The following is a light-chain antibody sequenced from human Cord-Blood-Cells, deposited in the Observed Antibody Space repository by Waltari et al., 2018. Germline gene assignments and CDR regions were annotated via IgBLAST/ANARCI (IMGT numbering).Light chain of an antibody. Sequence: LTQSPSSLSASVGDRVTLSCRASQSVSSYLAWYQQKPGQAPRLLIYDASNRATGIPARFSGSGSGTDFTLTISSLEPEDFAVYYCQQRSNWPPGFTFGPGTKVDIK. V-gene: IGKV3-11*01. CDR1: QSVSSY. J-gene: IGKJ3*01. CDR3: QQRSNWPPGFT. CDR2: DAS.